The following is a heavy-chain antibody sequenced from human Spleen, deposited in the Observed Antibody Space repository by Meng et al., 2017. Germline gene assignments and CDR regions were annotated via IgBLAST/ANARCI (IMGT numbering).Heavy chain of an antibody. V-gene: IGHV1-18*01. CDR3: ARHSSGWNLFDY. Sequence: QVQVVQSGAEVKKPGASVKVSCKASGYTFINYDINWVRQATGQGPEWMGWINVYNGITNYAQKFQGRVTMTTDTSTRTGYMELTGLTSDDTAVYYCARHSSGWNLFDYWGQGTLVTVSS. CDR1: GYTFINYD. CDR2: INVYNGIT. D-gene: IGHD6-19*01. J-gene: IGHJ4*02.